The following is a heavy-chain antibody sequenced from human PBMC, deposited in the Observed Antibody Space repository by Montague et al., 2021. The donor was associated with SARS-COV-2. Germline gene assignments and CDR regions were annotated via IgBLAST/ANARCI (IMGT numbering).Heavy chain of an antibody. CDR2: ISISGST. J-gene: IGHJ4*02. CDR3: ARDIAVAGLFDY. CDR1: GGSISSGSYE. V-gene: IGHV4-61*02. Sequence: TLSLTCTVSGGSISSGSYEWSWIRQPAGKGLEWIGRISISGSTNYNSSLKSRVTISVDTSKNQFSLKLSSVTAADTAVYYCARDIAVAGLFDYWGQGTLVTVSS. D-gene: IGHD6-19*01.